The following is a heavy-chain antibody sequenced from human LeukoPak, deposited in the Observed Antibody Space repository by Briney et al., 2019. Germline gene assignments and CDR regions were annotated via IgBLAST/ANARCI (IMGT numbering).Heavy chain of an antibody. V-gene: IGHV3-66*01. CDR3: ARERSYGDNDYFDH. D-gene: IGHD4-17*01. Sequence: GGSLRLSCAVSGFTVSTNYMSWVRQAPGKGLEWVSNIYSGGSTYYADSVKGRFIISRDNPKNTLYLQMNSLRDEDTAVYYCARERSYGDNDYFDHWGQGSLVTVSS. CDR1: GFTVSTNY. J-gene: IGHJ4*02. CDR2: IYSGGST.